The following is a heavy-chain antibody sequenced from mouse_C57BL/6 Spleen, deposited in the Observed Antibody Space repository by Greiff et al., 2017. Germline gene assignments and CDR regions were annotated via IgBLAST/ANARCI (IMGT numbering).Heavy chain of an antibody. Sequence: EVQLVESGPGLVKPSQSLSLTCSVTGYSITSGYYWNWIRQFPGNKLEWMGYISYDGSNNYNPSLKNRISITCDTSKNQFFLKLNSVTTEDTATYYCARGGGTYYFDYWGQGTTLTVSS. J-gene: IGHJ2*01. D-gene: IGHD2-14*01. CDR1: GYSITSGYY. V-gene: IGHV3-6*01. CDR2: ISYDGSN. CDR3: ARGGGTYYFDY.